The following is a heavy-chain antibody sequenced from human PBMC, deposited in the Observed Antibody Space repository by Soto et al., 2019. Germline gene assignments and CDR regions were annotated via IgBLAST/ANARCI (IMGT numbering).Heavy chain of an antibody. CDR3: ARGSHNRVYSRSWYPSYNWFDP. CDR1: GFTVSSNY. CDR2: IYSGGST. Sequence: PGGALRLSCAASGFTVSSNYMSWVRQAPGKGLEWVPVIYSGGSTYYADSVKGRFTISRDNSKNTLYLQMNSLRAEDTAVYYCARGSHNRVYSRSWYPSYNWFDPCGQGPLVPVSS. J-gene: IGHJ5*02. V-gene: IGHV3-53*01. D-gene: IGHD6-13*01.